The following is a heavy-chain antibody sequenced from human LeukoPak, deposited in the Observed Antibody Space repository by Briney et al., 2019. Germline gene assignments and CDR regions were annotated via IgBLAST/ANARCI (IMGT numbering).Heavy chain of an antibody. CDR1: GFTFSSYA. CDR3: AKASSSSWWYNWFDP. D-gene: IGHD6-13*01. Sequence: GGSLRLSCAASGFTFSSYAMSWVRQAPGKGLEWVSAISGSGGSTYYADSVKGRFTISRDNSKNTLYLQMNSLRAEDTAVYYCAKASSSSWWYNWFDPWGQGTLVTVSS. CDR2: ISGSGGST. V-gene: IGHV3-23*01. J-gene: IGHJ5*02.